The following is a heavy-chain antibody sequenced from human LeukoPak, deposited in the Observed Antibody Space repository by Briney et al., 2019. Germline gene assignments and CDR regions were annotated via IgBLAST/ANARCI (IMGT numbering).Heavy chain of an antibody. CDR1: GFTFSSYA. CDR3: ARCASDDILTGYSYYYYYMDV. J-gene: IGHJ6*03. Sequence: GRSLRLSCAASGFTFSSYAMHWVRQAPGKGLEWVAVISYDGSNKYYADSVKGRFTISRDNSKSTLYLQMNSLRAEDTAVYYCARCASDDILTGYSYYYYYMDVWGKGTTVTVSS. D-gene: IGHD3-9*01. CDR2: ISYDGSNK. V-gene: IGHV3-30*01.